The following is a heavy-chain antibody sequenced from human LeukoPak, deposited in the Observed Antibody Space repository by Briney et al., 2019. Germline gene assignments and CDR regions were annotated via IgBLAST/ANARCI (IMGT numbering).Heavy chain of an antibody. V-gene: IGHV3-30*02. J-gene: IGHJ4*02. CDR1: GFTFSSYG. Sequence: GGSLRLSCAASGFTFSSYGMHWVRQAPGKGLEWVAFIRCGGSNKYYADSVKGRFTISRDNSKNTLYLQMNSLRAEDTAVYYCAKDRLRLGELSLFDYWGQGTLVTVPS. CDR3: AKDRLRLGELSLFDY. D-gene: IGHD3-16*02. CDR2: IRCGGSNK.